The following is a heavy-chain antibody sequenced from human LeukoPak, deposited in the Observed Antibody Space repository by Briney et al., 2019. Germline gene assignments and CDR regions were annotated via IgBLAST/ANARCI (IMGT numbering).Heavy chain of an antibody. CDR1: GGSISSYY. CDR2: IYYSGST. J-gene: IGHJ4*02. V-gene: IGHV4-59*01. CDR3: ASDSSGYRRGSFDY. D-gene: IGHD3-22*01. Sequence: SETLSLTCTASGGSISSYYWSWIRQPPGKGLEWIGYIYYSGSTNYNPSLKSRVTISVDTSKNQFSLKLSSVTAADTAVYYCASDSSGYRRGSFDYWGQGTLVTVSS.